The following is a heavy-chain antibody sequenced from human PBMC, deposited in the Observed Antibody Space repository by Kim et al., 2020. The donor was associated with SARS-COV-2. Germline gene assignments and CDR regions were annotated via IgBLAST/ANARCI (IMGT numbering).Heavy chain of an antibody. CDR3: ARDSVGEILRDYHYGMDV. D-gene: IGHD1-26*01. Sequence: VKGRFPISRDNSENTLYLQMNSLRAEDTAVYYCARDSVGEILRDYHYGMDVWGQGTTVTVSS. J-gene: IGHJ6*02. V-gene: IGHV3-30*07.